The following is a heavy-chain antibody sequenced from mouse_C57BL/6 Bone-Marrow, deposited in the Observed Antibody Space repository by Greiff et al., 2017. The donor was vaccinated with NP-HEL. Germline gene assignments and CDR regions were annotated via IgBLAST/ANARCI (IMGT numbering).Heavy chain of an antibody. CDR3: AWARGFTTVVARLYFDV. V-gene: IGHV1-42*01. Sequence: EVQLVESGPELVKPGASVKISCKASGYSFTGYYMNWVKQSPEKSLEWIGEINPSTGGTTYNQQFKAKATLTVDKSSSTSYMQLKILTSTDSAVYYCAWARGFTTVVARLYFDVWGTGTTVTVSS. J-gene: IGHJ1*03. D-gene: IGHD1-1*01. CDR2: INPSTGGT. CDR1: GYSFTGYY.